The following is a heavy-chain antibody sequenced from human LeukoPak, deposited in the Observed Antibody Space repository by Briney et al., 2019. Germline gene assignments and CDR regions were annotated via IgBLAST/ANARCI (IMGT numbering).Heavy chain of an antibody. CDR3: ARERVGGNYADY. CDR2: IFYSGST. D-gene: IGHD4-23*01. J-gene: IGHJ4*02. V-gene: IGHV4-59*01. CDR1: GGSISPYY. Sequence: SETLSLTCTVSGGSISPYYWSWVRQSPGKGLEWIAYIFYSGSTNYNPSLKSRVTISLDTSKKQFSLRLSSVTAADTAVYYCARERVGGNYADYWGQGILATVSS.